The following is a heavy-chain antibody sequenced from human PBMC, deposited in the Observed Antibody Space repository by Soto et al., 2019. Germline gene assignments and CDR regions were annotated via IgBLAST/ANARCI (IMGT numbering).Heavy chain of an antibody. J-gene: IGHJ6*03. CDR3: ARGEMEVVPAAISRHYYYYMDV. V-gene: IGHV3-11*01. CDR1: GFTFSDYY. D-gene: IGHD2-2*01. Sequence: GGSLRLSCAASGFTFSDYYMSWIRQAPGKGLEWVSYISSSGSTIYYADSVKGRFTISRDNAKNSLYLQMNSLRAEDTAVYYCARGEMEVVPAAISRHYYYYMDVWGKGTTVTVSS. CDR2: ISSSGSTI.